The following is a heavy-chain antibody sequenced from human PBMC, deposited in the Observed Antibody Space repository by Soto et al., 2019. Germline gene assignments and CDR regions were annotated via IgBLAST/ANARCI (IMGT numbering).Heavy chain of an antibody. J-gene: IGHJ3*02. D-gene: IGHD6-13*01. CDR1: GDTFTSYG. Sequence: QVQLVQSGAEVKKPGASVKVSCKASGDTFTSYGISWVRQAPGQGLDWMGWISAYNGNTNYAQQLQVRVTITTDTSTSTAYLELRSLRSDDTAVYYCARGLRSWSFGHDAFYIWGQGTMVTVAS. CDR3: ARGLRSWSFGHDAFYI. CDR2: ISAYNGNT. V-gene: IGHV1-18*01.